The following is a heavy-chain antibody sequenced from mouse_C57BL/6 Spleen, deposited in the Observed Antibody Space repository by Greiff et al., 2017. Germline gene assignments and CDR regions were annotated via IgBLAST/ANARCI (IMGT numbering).Heavy chain of an antibody. J-gene: IGHJ2*01. CDR1: GYTFTSYW. CDR3: ARGNCSCSFDY. Sequence: QVQLQQPGAELVMPGASVKLSCKASGYTFTSYWMHWVKQRPGQGLEWIGEIDPSDSYTNYNQKFTGKSTFTVDTSSSTAYMQLSSLTSEDAAVYYSARGNCSCSFDYWGQGTTLTVSS. V-gene: IGHV1-69*01. CDR2: IDPSDSYT. D-gene: IGHD6-1*01.